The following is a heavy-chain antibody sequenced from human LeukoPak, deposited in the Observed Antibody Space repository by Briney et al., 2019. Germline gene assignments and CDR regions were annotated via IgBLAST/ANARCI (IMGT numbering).Heavy chain of an antibody. V-gene: IGHV4-34*01. Sequence: PSETLSLTCAVYGGSFSGYYWSWIRQPPGKGLEWNGEINHSGSTNYNPSLKSRVTISVDTSKNQFSLKLSSVTAADTAVYYCARRLDGIRYSSSSGDFDYWGQGTLVTVSS. J-gene: IGHJ4*02. CDR2: INHSGST. D-gene: IGHD6-6*01. CDR3: ARRLDGIRYSSSSGDFDY. CDR1: GGSFSGYY.